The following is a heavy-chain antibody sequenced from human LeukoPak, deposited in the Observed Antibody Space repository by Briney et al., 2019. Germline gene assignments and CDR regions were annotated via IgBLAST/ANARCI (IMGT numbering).Heavy chain of an antibody. D-gene: IGHD6-13*01. CDR1: GGTFSSYA. CDR2: ISAYNGNT. J-gene: IGHJ4*02. CDR3: ARGADPSSTFPPDY. V-gene: IGHV1-18*01. Sequence: ASVKVSCKASGGTFSSYAISWVRQAPGQGLEWMGWISAYNGNTNYAQKLQGRVTMTTDTSTSTAYMELRSLRSDDTAVYYCARGADPSSTFPPDYWGQGTLVTVSS.